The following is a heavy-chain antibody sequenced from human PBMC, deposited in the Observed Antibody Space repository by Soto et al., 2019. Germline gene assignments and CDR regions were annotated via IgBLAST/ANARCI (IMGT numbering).Heavy chain of an antibody. CDR2: IWYDGSNK. D-gene: IGHD4-17*01. CDR1: GFTFSSYG. J-gene: IGHJ6*03. Sequence: PGGSLRLSCAASGFTFSSYGMHWVRQAPGKGLEWVAVIWYDGSNKYYADSVKGRFTISRDNSKNTLYLQMNSLRAEDTAVYYCARSGDSLYYYYYYMDVWGKGTTVTVSS. CDR3: ARSGDSLYYYYYYMDV. V-gene: IGHV3-33*01.